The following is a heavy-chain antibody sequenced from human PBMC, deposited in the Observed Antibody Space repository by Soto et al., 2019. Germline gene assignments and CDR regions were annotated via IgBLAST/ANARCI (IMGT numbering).Heavy chain of an antibody. CDR1: GFTSSSYS. J-gene: IGHJ5*02. V-gene: IGHV3-48*02. CDR2: ISSSSSTI. D-gene: IGHD3-22*01. Sequence: PGGSLRLSCAASGFTSSSYSMNWVRQAPGKGLEWVSYISSSSSTIYYADSVKGRFTISRDNAKNSLYLQMNSLRDEDTAVYYCAREPRYYYDSSGYLNWFDPWGQGTLVTVSS. CDR3: AREPRYYYDSSGYLNWFDP.